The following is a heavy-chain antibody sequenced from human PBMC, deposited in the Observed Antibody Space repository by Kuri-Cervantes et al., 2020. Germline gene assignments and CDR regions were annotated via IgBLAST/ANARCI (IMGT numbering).Heavy chain of an antibody. J-gene: IGHJ5*02. V-gene: IGHV4-38-2*02. CDR3: ARDSLSGSSGWYGGPSWFDP. CDR2: IYHSGST. D-gene: IGHD6-19*01. Sequence: ESLKISCTVSGYSISSGYYWGWIRQPPGKGLEWIGSIYHSGSTYYNPSLKSRVTISVDTSKNQFSLKLSSVTAADTAVYYCARDSLSGSSGWYGGPSWFDPWGQGTLVTVSS. CDR1: GYSISSGYY.